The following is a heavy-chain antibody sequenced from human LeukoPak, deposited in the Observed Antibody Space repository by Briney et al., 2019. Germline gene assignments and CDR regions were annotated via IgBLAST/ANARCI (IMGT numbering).Heavy chain of an antibody. J-gene: IGHJ3*02. Sequence: ASVRVSCKASGYIFTTYGVSWVRQAPGQGLEWMGWISAYNGNTDYAPKLQGRVTMTTDTSTSTAYMELRSLRSDDTAVYYCARDRPRSERWLPKDDAFDIWGQGTMVTVSS. CDR2: ISAYNGNT. CDR3: ARDRPRSERWLPKDDAFDI. D-gene: IGHD5-24*01. V-gene: IGHV1-18*01. CDR1: GYIFTTYG.